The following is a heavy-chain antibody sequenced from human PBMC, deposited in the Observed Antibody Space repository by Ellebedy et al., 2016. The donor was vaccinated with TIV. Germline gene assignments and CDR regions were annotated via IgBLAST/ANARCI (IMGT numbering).Heavy chain of an antibody. CDR3: ARQGPSITMVRGVNWFDP. CDR2: IYYTGST. J-gene: IGHJ5*02. Sequence: SETLSLTCIVSGGSISSSSHYWGWIRQPPGTGLEWIRSIYYTGSTYYNPSLKRRVTISVDTSKNQFSLNLNSLTAADTAVYYCARQGPSITMVRGVNWFDPWGQGTLVTVSS. CDR1: GGSISSSSHY. D-gene: IGHD3-10*01. V-gene: IGHV4-39*01.